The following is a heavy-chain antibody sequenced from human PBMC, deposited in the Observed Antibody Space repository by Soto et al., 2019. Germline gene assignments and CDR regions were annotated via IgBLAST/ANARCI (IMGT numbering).Heavy chain of an antibody. J-gene: IGHJ4*02. Sequence: PGGSLRLSCEAAGFDFADYAMHWFRQVPGKGLEWVSLTNSDGTDSYYVDSVKGRFTISRDNAKTTLYLQMDRLRPEDTALYFCAKSLYYYDSSPLDHWGQGTLVTVSS. V-gene: IGHV3-43D*04. D-gene: IGHD3-22*01. CDR3: AKSLYYYDSSPLDH. CDR2: TNSDGTDS. CDR1: GFDFADYA.